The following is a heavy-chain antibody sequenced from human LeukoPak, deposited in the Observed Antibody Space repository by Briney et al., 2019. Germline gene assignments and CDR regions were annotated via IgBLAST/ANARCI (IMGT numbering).Heavy chain of an antibody. CDR2: ISYDGSNK. CDR3: ARAEGIGNWNAFDI. Sequence: GGSLRLSCAASGFTFSSYAMSWVRQAPGKGLEGVAVISYDGSNKYYADSVKGRFTISRDNSKNTLYLQMNSLRAEDTAVYYCARAEGIGNWNAFDIWGQGTMVTVSS. CDR1: GFTFSSYA. V-gene: IGHV3-30*04. J-gene: IGHJ3*02. D-gene: IGHD1-20*01.